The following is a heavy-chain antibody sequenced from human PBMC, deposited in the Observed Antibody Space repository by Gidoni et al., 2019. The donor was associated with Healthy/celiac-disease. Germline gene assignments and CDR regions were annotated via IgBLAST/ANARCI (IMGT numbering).Heavy chain of an antibody. Sequence: QVQLVQSGAEVKKPGSSVKVSCKASGGTFSSYAISWVRQAPGQGLEWMGRIIPILGIANYAQKFQGRVTITADKSTSTAYMERSSLRSEDTAVYYCAREGAGAYFDYWGQGTLVTVSS. CDR2: IIPILGIA. J-gene: IGHJ4*02. CDR3: AREGAGAYFDY. V-gene: IGHV1-69*04. CDR1: GGTFSSYA. D-gene: IGHD6-19*01.